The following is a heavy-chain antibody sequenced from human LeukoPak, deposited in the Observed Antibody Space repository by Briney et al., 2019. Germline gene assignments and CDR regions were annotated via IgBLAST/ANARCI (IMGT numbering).Heavy chain of an antibody. Sequence: SVKVSCKASGGTFSSYAISWVRQAPGQGLEWMGRIIPILGIANYAQKLQGRVTITADKSTSTAYMELSSLRSEDTAVYYCARERIAVAGHSDYWGQGTLVAVSS. V-gene: IGHV1-69*04. D-gene: IGHD6-19*01. J-gene: IGHJ4*02. CDR2: IIPILGIA. CDR3: ARERIAVAGHSDY. CDR1: GGTFSSYA.